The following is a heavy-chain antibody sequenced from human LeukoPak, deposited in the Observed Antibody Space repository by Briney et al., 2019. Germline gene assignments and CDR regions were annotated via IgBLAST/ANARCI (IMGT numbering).Heavy chain of an antibody. CDR2: IYHSGST. CDR3: ATVDYSSTSCYTAYDAFDI. D-gene: IGHD2-2*02. J-gene: IGHJ3*02. Sequence: SSETLSLTCTVSGDSISGYYWSWIRQPPGKGLEWIGYIYHSGSTYYNPSLKSRVTISVDRSKNQFSLKLSSVTAADTAVYYCATVDYSSTSCYTAYDAFDIWGQGTMVTVSS. V-gene: IGHV4-59*12. CDR1: GDSISGYY.